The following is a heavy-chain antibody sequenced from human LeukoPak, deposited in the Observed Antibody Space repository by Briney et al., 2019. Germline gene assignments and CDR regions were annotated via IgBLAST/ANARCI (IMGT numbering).Heavy chain of an antibody. D-gene: IGHD2-15*01. CDR3: ARDPRYCSGGSCYSHPFDY. J-gene: IGHJ4*02. Sequence: ASVKVSCKASGYTFTSYGISWVRQAPGQGLEWMGWISANNGNTNYAQKLQGRVTMTTDTSTSTAYMELRSLRSDDTAVYYCARDPRYCSGGSCYSHPFDYWGQGTLVTVSS. CDR2: ISANNGNT. CDR1: GYTFTSYG. V-gene: IGHV1-18*01.